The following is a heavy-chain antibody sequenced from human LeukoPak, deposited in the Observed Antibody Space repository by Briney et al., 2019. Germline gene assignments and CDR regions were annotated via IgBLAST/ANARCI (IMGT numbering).Heavy chain of an antibody. V-gene: IGHV4-34*01. J-gene: IGHJ4*02. CDR2: INHSGST. Sequence: SETLSLTCAVYGGSFSGYYWSWIRQPPGKGLEWIGEINHSGSTNYNPSLKSRVTISVDTSKNQFSLKLSSVTAADTAVYYCARILGAGTRDYWGQGTLVTVSS. CDR3: ARILGAGTRDY. CDR1: GGSFSGYY. D-gene: IGHD6-19*01.